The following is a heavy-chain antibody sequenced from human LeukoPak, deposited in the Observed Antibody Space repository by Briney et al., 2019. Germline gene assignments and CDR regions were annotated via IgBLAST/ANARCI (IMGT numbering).Heavy chain of an antibody. CDR2: MKHDGSEK. CDR3: ARDSGDWILPDC. D-gene: IGHD3/OR15-3a*01. CDR1: GFSFSSSW. Sequence: PGGSLRLSCAASGFSFSSSWMSWVRQAPGKGLEWVANMKHDGSEKYYVDSVKGRFTISRDNAKNSLYLQMNSLKVEDTAVYYCARDSGDWILPDCWGQGTLVTASS. V-gene: IGHV3-7*01. J-gene: IGHJ4*02.